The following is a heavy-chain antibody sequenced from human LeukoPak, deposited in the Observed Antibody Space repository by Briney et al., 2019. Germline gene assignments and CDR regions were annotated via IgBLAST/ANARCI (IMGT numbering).Heavy chain of an antibody. Sequence: LRLSWAASGFTLSSYAMSWVRQAPGKGLEWIGYIFHSGSTYYTPSLKSRVTISVDRSKNQFSLKLSSVTAADTAVYYCARGVVVVTATRPYAFDIWGQGTMVTVSS. CDR1: GFTLSSYA. J-gene: IGHJ3*02. V-gene: IGHV4-30-2*01. CDR2: IFHSGST. CDR3: ARGVVVVTATRPYAFDI. D-gene: IGHD2-21*02.